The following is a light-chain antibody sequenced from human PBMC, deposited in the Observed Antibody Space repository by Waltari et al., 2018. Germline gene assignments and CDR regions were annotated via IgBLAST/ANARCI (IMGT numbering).Light chain of an antibody. CDR3: QQYYSAPQT. CDR1: QSVLYSPNNRNY. Sequence: DIVMTQSPDSLAVSLGERATINCQSSQSVLYSPNNRNYLAWYQQKPGQPAKLLIYWAATREAGVPDRFSGSGSGTEFTLTISSLQAEDVAVYYCQQYYSAPQTFGQGTKVEIK. J-gene: IGKJ1*01. CDR2: WAA. V-gene: IGKV4-1*01.